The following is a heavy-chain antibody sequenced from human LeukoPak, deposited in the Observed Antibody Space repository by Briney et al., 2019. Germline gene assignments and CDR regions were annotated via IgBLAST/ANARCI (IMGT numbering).Heavy chain of an antibody. D-gene: IGHD6-13*01. CDR3: ARAYDSSWHNFDY. V-gene: IGHV3-30-3*01. J-gene: IGHJ4*02. Sequence: PGGSLRLSCAASGFTFSSYAMHWVRQAPGKGLEWVAVISYDGSNKYYADSVKGRFTISRDNSKNTLYLEMDSLRGEDTAVYYCARAYDSSWHNFDYWGQGSLVTVSS. CDR2: ISYDGSNK. CDR1: GFTFSSYA.